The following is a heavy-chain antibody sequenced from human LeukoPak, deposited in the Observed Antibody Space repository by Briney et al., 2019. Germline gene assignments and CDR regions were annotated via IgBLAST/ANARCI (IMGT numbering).Heavy chain of an antibody. CDR2: ISSNGGST. J-gene: IGHJ6*03. Sequence: GGSLRLSCAASAFTFSNYWMSWVRQAPGKGLEYVSAISSNGGSTCYANSVKGRSTISRDNSKNTLYLQMGSLRAEDMAVYYCARGGYGASTPYYMDVWGKGTTVTVSS. CDR1: AFTFSNYW. CDR3: ARGGYGASTPYYMDV. D-gene: IGHD1-26*01. V-gene: IGHV3-64*01.